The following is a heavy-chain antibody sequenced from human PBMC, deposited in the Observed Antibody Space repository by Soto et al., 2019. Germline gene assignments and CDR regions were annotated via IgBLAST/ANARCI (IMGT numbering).Heavy chain of an antibody. CDR3: AGDIKGAWFGGHNQEGSFDL. CDR1: GGSISSGGYY. Sequence: QVQLQESGPGLVKPSQTLSLTCTVSGGSISSGGYYWSWIRQHPGKGLEWIGYSYYRGSTYYNQSLKSRVTIYRDTPTNPYAPKRSSVTAADTPVYYGAGDIKGAWFGGHNQEGSFDLWGRGTLVTVSS. J-gene: IGHJ2*01. V-gene: IGHV4-31*03. CDR2: SYYRGST. D-gene: IGHD3-10*01.